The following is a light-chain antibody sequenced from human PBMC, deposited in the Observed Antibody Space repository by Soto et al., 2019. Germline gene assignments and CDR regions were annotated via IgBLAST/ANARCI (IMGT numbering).Light chain of an antibody. V-gene: IGKV3-20*01. J-gene: IGKJ1*01. CDR2: GAS. CDR3: QQYGTSPWT. CDR1: QSVNSNF. Sequence: EIVLTQSPGTLSLSPGDRATLSCRASQSVNSNFLAWYQQKPGQAPRLLINGASSRATGIPDTFSGSGSGTDFTLTISRLEPGDFAVYYCQQYGTSPWTFGQGTKVEIK.